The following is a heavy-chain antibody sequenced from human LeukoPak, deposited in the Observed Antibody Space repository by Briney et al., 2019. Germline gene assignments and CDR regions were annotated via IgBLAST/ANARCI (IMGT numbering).Heavy chain of an antibody. Sequence: GASVKVSCKASGYTFTGYYMHWVRQAPGQGLEWMGWINPNSGGTNYAQKFQGRVIMTRDTSISTAYMELSRLRSDDTAVYYCARPGSYFSVDVFDIWAKGQRVTVFS. D-gene: IGHD1-26*01. CDR3: ARPGSYFSVDVFDI. CDR1: GYTFTGYY. J-gene: IGHJ3*02. CDR2: INPNSGGT. V-gene: IGHV1-2*02.